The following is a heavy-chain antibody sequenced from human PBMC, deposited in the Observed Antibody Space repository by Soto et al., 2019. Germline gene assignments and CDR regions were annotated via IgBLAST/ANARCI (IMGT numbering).Heavy chain of an antibody. J-gene: IGHJ1*01. Sequence: QVQLVESGGGVVQPGRSLRLSCASSGFTFSSYAMHWVRQAPGKGLEWVAVISYDGSNKYYADSVKGRFTISRDNSMNTLYMQMNSLRAEDTAVYYCARDRATSVGAYSYFQHWGQGTLVTVSS. CDR1: GFTFSSYA. V-gene: IGHV3-30-3*01. CDR2: ISYDGSNK. D-gene: IGHD1-26*01. CDR3: ARDRATSVGAYSYFQH.